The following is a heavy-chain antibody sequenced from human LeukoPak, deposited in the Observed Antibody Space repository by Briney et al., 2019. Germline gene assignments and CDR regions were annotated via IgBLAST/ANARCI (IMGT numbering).Heavy chain of an antibody. CDR1: GYTFTSYG. Sequence: ASVKVSCKASGYTFTSYGISWVRQAPGQGLEWMGWISAYNGNTNYAQKLQGRVTMTTDTSTSTAYMELRSLRSDDTAVYYYARSRNSGLWFGELLRYYYYMDVWGKGTTVTVSS. D-gene: IGHD3-10*01. V-gene: IGHV1-18*01. CDR2: ISAYNGNT. J-gene: IGHJ6*03. CDR3: ARSRNSGLWFGELLRYYYYMDV.